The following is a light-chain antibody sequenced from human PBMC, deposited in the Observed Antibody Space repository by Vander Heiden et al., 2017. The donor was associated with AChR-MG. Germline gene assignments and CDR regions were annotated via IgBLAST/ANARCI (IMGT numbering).Light chain of an antibody. CDR1: SSNIGSNY. CDR3: AAWDDSLSGPV. CDR2: RNN. V-gene: IGLV1-47*01. Sequence: QSVLTQPPSASGTPGHRVTIPCSGSSSNIGSNYVYWYQQPPRTAPKLLIYRNNPRPSGVPPRFSGSKSSTSASLALSGLRAEDEADYYCAAWDDSLSGPVFGGGTKLTVL. J-gene: IGLJ2*01.